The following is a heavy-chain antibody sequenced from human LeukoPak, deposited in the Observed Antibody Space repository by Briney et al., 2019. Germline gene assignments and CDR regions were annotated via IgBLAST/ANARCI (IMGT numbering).Heavy chain of an antibody. CDR2: IYYSGST. D-gene: IGHD3-10*01. Sequence: SETLSLTCTVSGGSISRSSYYWGWIRQPPGKGLEWIGSIYYSGSTYYNPSLKSRVTISVDTSKNQFSLKLSSVTAADTAVYYCARQEYYYGSGTYYFDYWGQGTLVTVSS. CDR3: ARQEYYYGSGTYYFDY. CDR1: GGSISRSSYY. V-gene: IGHV4-39*01. J-gene: IGHJ4*02.